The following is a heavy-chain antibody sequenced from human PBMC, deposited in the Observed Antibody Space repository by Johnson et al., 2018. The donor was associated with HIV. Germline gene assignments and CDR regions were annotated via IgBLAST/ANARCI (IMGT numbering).Heavy chain of an antibody. CDR1: GLTFTDYY. CDR2: ISTSGGGI. CDR3: ARVRYSSSWPIYAFDI. Sequence: QVQLVESGGSLVKPGGSMRLSCAASGLTFTDYYMTWIRQAPGKGLEWVSHISTSGGGIYYADSVKGRFTISRDNARNSLYLQMNSLRAEDTAVYYCARVRYSSSWPIYAFDIWGQGTVVIVSS. J-gene: IGHJ3*02. V-gene: IGHV3-11*04. D-gene: IGHD6-13*01.